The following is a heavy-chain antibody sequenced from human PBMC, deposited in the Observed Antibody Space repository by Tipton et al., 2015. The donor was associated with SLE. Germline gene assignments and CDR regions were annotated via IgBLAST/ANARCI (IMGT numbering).Heavy chain of an antibody. V-gene: IGHV4-39*07. CDR1: GGSVSSSSKY. CDR2: IYYTGTTT. D-gene: IGHD6-13*01. Sequence: GLVKPSETLSLTCTVSGGSVSSSSKYWAWIRQPPGKGLEWIGSIYYTGTTTYYNSFLKNRVTMSVDTSKNQFSLKLSSVTAADTAVYYCARRRGSSWYEDYFDYWGQGTLVTVSS. CDR3: ARRRGSSWYEDYFDY. J-gene: IGHJ4*02.